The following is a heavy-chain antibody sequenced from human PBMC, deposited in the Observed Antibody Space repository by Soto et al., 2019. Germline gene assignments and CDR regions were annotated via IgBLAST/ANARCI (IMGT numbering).Heavy chain of an antibody. J-gene: IGHJ2*01. Sequence: EVQLVESGGGLVQPGGSLRLSCAASGFTFSSHWLHWVRQAPGKGLVWVSLISPDGSRTTYVDSVKDRFTISRDNSKNTLSMQMSSLTAHDPTVFYGARASTWGRYFDLWGCGTLVTVSS. CDR3: ARASTWGRYFDL. V-gene: IGHV3-74*01. D-gene: IGHD7-27*01. CDR1: GFTFSSHW. CDR2: ISPDGSRT.